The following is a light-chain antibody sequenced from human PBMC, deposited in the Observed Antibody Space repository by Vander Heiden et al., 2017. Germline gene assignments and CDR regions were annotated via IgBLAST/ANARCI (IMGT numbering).Light chain of an antibody. J-gene: IGKJ1*01. Sequence: EIVLTQSPGTLSLSPGERATLSCRASQSVSSAYLAWYQQKAGQAPSLLIYGASRRATGIPDRFSGSGSGTEFTLTISRLEPADFAVYFCQQVGGSPWTFSQGTKVEIK. V-gene: IGKV3-20*01. CDR3: QQVGGSPWT. CDR2: GAS. CDR1: QSVSSAY.